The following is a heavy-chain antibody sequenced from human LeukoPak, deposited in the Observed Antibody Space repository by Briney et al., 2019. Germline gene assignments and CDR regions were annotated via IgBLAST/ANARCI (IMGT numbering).Heavy chain of an antibody. J-gene: IGHJ4*02. CDR2: IYYSGTT. D-gene: IGHD4-23*01. V-gene: IGHV4-39*01. CDR1: GGSISSSSYY. Sequence: PSETLSLTCTVSGGSISSSSYYWGWVRQPPGKGPEWIGTIYYSGTTYYNPSLKSRVTVSVDTSKNQFSLRLSSVTAADTAVYFCARYVVTRGYSFDYWGQGTQVTVSS. CDR3: ARYVVTRGYSFDY.